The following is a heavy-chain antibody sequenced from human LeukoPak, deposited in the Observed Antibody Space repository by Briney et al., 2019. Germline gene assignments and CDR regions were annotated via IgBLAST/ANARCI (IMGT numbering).Heavy chain of an antibody. V-gene: IGHV4-30-4*08. D-gene: IGHD2-21*02. CDR2: IYYSGST. Sequence: PSETLSLTCTVSGGSISSGDYYWSWIRQPPGKGLEWIGYIYYSGSTYYNPSLKSRVTISVDTSKNQFSLKLSSVTAADTAVYYCARDGHDCGNNWFDPWGQGTLVTVSS. J-gene: IGHJ5*02. CDR3: ARDGHDCGNNWFDP. CDR1: GGSISSGDYY.